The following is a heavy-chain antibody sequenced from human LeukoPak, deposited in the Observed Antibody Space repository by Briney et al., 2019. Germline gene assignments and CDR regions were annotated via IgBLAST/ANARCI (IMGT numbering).Heavy chain of an antibody. J-gene: IGHJ5*02. V-gene: IGHV3-21*01. D-gene: IGHD3-10*01. CDR3: AREADYYGSRIENWFDP. Sequence: GGSLRLSCAASGFTFSSYSMNWVRQAPGKGLEWVSSISSSSSYIYYADSVKGRFTISRDNAKNSLYLQMNSLRAEDTAVYYCAREADYYGSRIENWFDPWGQGTLVTVSS. CDR1: GFTFSSYS. CDR2: ISSSSSYI.